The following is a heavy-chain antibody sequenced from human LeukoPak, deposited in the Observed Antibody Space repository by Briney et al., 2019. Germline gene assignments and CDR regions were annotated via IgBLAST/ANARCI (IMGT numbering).Heavy chain of an antibody. V-gene: IGHV1-2*02. CDR3: ARDLRGWSQRRHFDY. CDR1: GYTFTGYY. J-gene: IGHJ4*02. Sequence: GASVKVSCKASGYTFTGYYMHWVRQAPGQGLEWMGWINPNSGGTNYAQKFQGRVTMTRDTSISTAYMELSRLRSDDTAVYYCARDLRGWSQRRHFDYWGQGTLVTVSS. CDR2: INPNSGGT. D-gene: IGHD6-19*01.